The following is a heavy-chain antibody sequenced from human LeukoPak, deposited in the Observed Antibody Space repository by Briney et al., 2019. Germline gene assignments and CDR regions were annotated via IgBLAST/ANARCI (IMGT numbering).Heavy chain of an antibody. D-gene: IGHD3-22*01. CDR3: ARDRGYYDSSGPLYYFDY. CDR1: GGSITSSSYY. CDR2: IYHSGST. V-gene: IGHV4-39*02. J-gene: IGHJ4*02. Sequence: PSETLSLTCTVSGGSITSSSYYCGWIRQPPGKGLEWIGTIYHSGSTYYNTSLKSRVTISVDTSKNQFSLKLSSVTVADTAVYYCARDRGYYDSSGPLYYFDYWGQGTLVTVSS.